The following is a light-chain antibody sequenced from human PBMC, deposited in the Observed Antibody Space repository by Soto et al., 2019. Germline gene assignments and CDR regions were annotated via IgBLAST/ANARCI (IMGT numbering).Light chain of an antibody. CDR1: QSISSSY. CDR2: GAS. CDR3: QQYGSSSWT. V-gene: IGKV3-20*01. J-gene: IGKJ1*01. Sequence: EIVLTQSPGTLSLSPGKRATLSCRASQSISSSYLAWYQQRPGQAPRLLIYGASSRATGIPDRFSGSGSGTDFTLTISRLEPEEFAVYYCQQYGSSSWTFGQGTKVEIK.